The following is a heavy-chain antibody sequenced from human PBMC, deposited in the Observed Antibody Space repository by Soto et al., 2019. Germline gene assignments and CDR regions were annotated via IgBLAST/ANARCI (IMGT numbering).Heavy chain of an antibody. CDR2: INAGNGNT. D-gene: IGHD2-2*01. V-gene: IGHV1-3*01. CDR1: GYTFTSYA. CDR3: ARGFIVVVPAAMRVGWFDP. J-gene: IGHJ5*02. Sequence: GASVKVSCKASGYTFTSYAMHWVRQAPGQRLEWMGWINAGNGNTKYSQKFQGRVTITRDTSASTAYMELSSLRSEDTAVYYCARGFIVVVPAAMRVGWFDPWGQGTLVTVSS.